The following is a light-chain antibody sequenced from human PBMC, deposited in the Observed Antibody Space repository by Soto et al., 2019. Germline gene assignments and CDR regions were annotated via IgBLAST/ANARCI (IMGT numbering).Light chain of an antibody. CDR2: EVS. Sequence: QSALTQPASVPGSPGQSITISCTGTNSDVAGYDYVSWYQQHPGKAPKLMIYEVSNRPSGVSNRFSGSKSGNTASLAISGLQAEDEADYYCSSYTSSSTLVFGGGTKVTVL. V-gene: IGLV2-14*01. J-gene: IGLJ2*01. CDR1: NSDVAGYDY. CDR3: SSYTSSSTLV.